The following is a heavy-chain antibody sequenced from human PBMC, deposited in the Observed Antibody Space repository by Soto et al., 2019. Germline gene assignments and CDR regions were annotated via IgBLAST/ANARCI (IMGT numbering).Heavy chain of an antibody. CDR2: IYYSGST. Sequence: SETLSLTCTVSGGSISSGGYYWSWIRQHPGKGLEWIGYIYYSGSTYYNPSLKSRVTIPVDTSKNQFSLKLSSVTAADTAVYYCARAAAAGTDFDYWGQGTLVTVSS. D-gene: IGHD6-13*01. J-gene: IGHJ4*02. CDR1: GGSISSGGYY. CDR3: ARAAAAGTDFDY. V-gene: IGHV4-31*03.